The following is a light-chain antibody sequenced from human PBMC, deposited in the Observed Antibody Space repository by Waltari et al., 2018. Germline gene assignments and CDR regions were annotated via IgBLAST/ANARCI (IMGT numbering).Light chain of an antibody. CDR1: SSDY. V-gene: IGLV2-8*01. CDR3: SSYADNTLV. CDR2: EVS. J-gene: IGLJ3*02. Sequence: QSALTQPPSASGSPGQSVTISCTGTSSDYVSWFQHHPGKAPKLMIYEVSKRPSGDHVRFSGSKSGNTASLTVSGLQADDEAHYYCSSYADNTLVFGGGTKLTVL.